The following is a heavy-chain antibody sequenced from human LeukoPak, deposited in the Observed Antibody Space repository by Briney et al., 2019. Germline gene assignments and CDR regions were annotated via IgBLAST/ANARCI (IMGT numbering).Heavy chain of an antibody. J-gene: IGHJ1*01. D-gene: IGHD3-22*01. V-gene: IGHV3-48*03. Sequence: ESGGSLRLSCAASGFTFSSYEMNWVRQAPGKGLEWVSYISSSGSTIYYADSVRGRFTISRDNAKNSLYLQMNSLRAEDTAVYYCARQYYYDSSGYYDAYFQHWGQATLVTVSS. CDR2: ISSSGSTI. CDR1: GFTFSSYE. CDR3: ARQYYYDSSGYYDAYFQH.